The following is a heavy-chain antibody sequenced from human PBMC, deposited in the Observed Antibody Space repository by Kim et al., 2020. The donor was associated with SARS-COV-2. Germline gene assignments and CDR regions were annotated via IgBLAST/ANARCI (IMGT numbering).Heavy chain of an antibody. CDR2: IDGSDGTT. V-gene: IGHV3-23*01. J-gene: IGHJ4*02. CDR3: MKGGWGWIWDH. D-gene: IGHD2-2*03. CDR1: GFTFIGHA. Sequence: GGSLRLSCTTSGFTFIGHAMSWVCQAPGQGLEWVSSIDGSDGTTYYVDSVKGRFTISRDDAKNTLYLQMRALRADDTATYYCMKGGWGWIWDHWGQGTLVTVSS.